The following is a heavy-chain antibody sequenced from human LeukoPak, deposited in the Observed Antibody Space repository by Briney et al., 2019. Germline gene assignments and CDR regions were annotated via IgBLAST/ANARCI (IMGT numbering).Heavy chain of an antibody. CDR3: ASLLSGSHDDY. CDR2: IKQDGSEK. V-gene: IGHV3-7*01. CDR1: GFSFSNYW. Sequence: TGGSLRLSCAASGFSFSNYWMSWVRQAPGKGLEWVANIKQDGSEKYYVDSVKGRFTISRDNAKNSLYLQMNSLRAEDTAVYYCASLLSGSHDDYWGQGTLVTVSS. D-gene: IGHD1-26*01. J-gene: IGHJ4*02.